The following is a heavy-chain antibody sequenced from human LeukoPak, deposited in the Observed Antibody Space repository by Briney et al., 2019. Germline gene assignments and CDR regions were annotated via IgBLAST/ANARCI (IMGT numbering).Heavy chain of an antibody. CDR1: GYTFTGYY. CDR2: INPNSGGT. V-gene: IGHV1-2*02. J-gene: IGHJ6*03. Sequence: ASEKVSCKASGYTFTGYYMHWVRQAPGQGLEWVGWINPNSGGTNYAQKFQRRVTTTRDTSISTAYMELSRLRSDDTAVYYCARDRGGGCSGGSCFYYYMDVWGKGTTVTISS. D-gene: IGHD2-15*01. CDR3: ARDRGGGCSGGSCFYYYMDV.